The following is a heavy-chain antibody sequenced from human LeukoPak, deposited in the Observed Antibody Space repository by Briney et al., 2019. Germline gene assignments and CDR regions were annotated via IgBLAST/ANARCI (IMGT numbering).Heavy chain of an antibody. Sequence: GGSLRLSCAASGFTFSSYAMHWVRQAPGKGLEWVAVISYDGSNKYYADSVKGRFTISRDNSKNTLYLQMNSLRAEDTAVYYCAKDINYYDSSGSVLDYWGQGTLVTVSS. CDR1: GFTFSSYA. D-gene: IGHD3-22*01. V-gene: IGHV3-30*04. CDR3: AKDINYYDSSGSVLDY. CDR2: ISYDGSNK. J-gene: IGHJ4*02.